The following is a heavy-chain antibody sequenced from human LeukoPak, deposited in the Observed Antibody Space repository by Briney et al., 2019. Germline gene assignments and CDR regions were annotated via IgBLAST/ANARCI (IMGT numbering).Heavy chain of an antibody. V-gene: IGHV3-30*04. CDR1: GFTFSSYA. Sequence: PGGSLRLSCAASGFTFSSYAMHWVRQAPGKGLEWVAVISYDGSNKYYADSVKGRFTISRDNSKNTLYLQMNSLRAEDTAVYYCARDLYSTSLDPWGQGTLVTVSS. D-gene: IGHD4-11*01. CDR2: ISYDGSNK. CDR3: ARDLYSTSLDP. J-gene: IGHJ5*02.